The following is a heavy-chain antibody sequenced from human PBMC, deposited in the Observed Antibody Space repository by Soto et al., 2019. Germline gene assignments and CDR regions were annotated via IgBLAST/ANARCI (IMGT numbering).Heavy chain of an antibody. CDR2: INHSGST. CDR1: GGSFSGYY. D-gene: IGHD2-2*01. CDR3: ARGSAPAARVGYSSNWFDP. V-gene: IGHV4-34*01. Sequence: PSETLSLTCAVYGGSFSGYYWSWIRQPPGKGLEWIGEINHSGSTNYNPSLKSRVTISVDTSKNQFSLKLSSVTAADTAVYYCARGSAPAARVGYSSNWFDPWGQGTLVTASS. J-gene: IGHJ5*02.